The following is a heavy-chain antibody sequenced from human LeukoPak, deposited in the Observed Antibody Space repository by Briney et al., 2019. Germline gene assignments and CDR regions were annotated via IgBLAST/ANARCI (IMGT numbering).Heavy chain of an antibody. J-gene: IGHJ3*02. V-gene: IGHV4-30-4*01. Sequence: SQTLSLTCTLSGGSISSGDYYWSWIRQPPGKGLQWFGYIYYSGNTYYNPSLESRVTISVDTSKNQFSLKLSSVTGADTAVYYCARTYYDASGYSDAFDIWGQGTMVTVSS. CDR3: ARTYYDASGYSDAFDI. CDR1: GGSISSGDYY. CDR2: IYYSGNT. D-gene: IGHD3-22*01.